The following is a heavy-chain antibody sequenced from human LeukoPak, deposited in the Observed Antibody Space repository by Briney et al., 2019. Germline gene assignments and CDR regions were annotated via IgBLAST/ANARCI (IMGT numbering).Heavy chain of an antibody. V-gene: IGHV3-7*01. Sequence: GGSLRLSCAASGFSLNAYWMAWVRQAPGTGLEWVANINPAGSETFHVDPVKGRFSISRDHAKNLVYLQMNSLRAEDTAVYYCATFGLVAALDLWGQGTLVTVSS. D-gene: IGHD5-12*01. J-gene: IGHJ4*02. CDR1: GFSLNAYW. CDR2: INPAGSET. CDR3: ATFGLVAALDL.